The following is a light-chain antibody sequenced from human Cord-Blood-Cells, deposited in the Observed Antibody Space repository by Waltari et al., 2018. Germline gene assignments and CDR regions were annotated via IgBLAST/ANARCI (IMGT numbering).Light chain of an antibody. CDR1: QSSSSW. Sequence: DIQMTQFPSTLSASVGDRVNITCRASQSSSSWLAWYQQKPGKAPKLLIYTSSSLESGVPSRFSGSGSGTEFTLTISSLQPDDFATYYCQQYNSYSRTFGQGTKVEIK. CDR3: QQYNSYSRT. J-gene: IGKJ1*01. CDR2: TSS. V-gene: IGKV1-5*03.